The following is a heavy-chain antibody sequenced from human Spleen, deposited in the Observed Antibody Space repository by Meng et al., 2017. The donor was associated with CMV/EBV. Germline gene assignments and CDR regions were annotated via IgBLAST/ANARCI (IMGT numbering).Heavy chain of an antibody. J-gene: IGHJ4*02. V-gene: IGHV3-30-3*01. CDR1: GFSFSTYA. D-gene: IGHD2-8*01. Sequence: GESLKISCVASGFSFSTYAMYWVRQAPGKGLEWVALMSYDGTKIFYADSVKGRFTISRDNPKNTLYLQMNSLRPDDTAVYLCTRFDDWGQGTLVTVSS. CDR2: MSYDGTKI. CDR3: TRFDD.